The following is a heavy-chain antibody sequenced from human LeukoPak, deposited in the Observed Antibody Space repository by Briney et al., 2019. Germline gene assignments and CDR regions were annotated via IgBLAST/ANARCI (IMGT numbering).Heavy chain of an antibody. CDR2: INHNGNVN. D-gene: IGHD3-16*01. J-gene: IGHJ6*02. CDR1: GFTFSSYW. Sequence: GGSLRLSCAASGFTFSSYWMNWARQAPGKGLEWVASINHNGNVNYYVDSVKGRITISRDNAKNSLYLQMSNLRAEDTAVYFCARGGGLDVWGQGATVTVSS. V-gene: IGHV3-7*03. CDR3: ARGGGLDV.